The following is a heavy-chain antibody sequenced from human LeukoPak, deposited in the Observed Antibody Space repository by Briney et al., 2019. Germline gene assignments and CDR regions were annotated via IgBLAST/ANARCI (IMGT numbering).Heavy chain of an antibody. Sequence: ASVKVSXKASGYTFTSYYMHWVRQAPGQGLEWMGIINPSGGSTSYAQKFQGRVTMTRDTSTSTVYMELSSLRSEDTAVYYCAPTKLQTDAFDIWGQGTMVTVSS. J-gene: IGHJ3*02. CDR3: APTKLQTDAFDI. V-gene: IGHV1-46*03. CDR1: GYTFTSYY. D-gene: IGHD5-24*01. CDR2: INPSGGST.